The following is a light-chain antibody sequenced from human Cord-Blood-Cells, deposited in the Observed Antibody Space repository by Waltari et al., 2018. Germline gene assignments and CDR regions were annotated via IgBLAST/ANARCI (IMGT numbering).Light chain of an antibody. CDR3: SSYTSSSTLV. CDR1: SSDVGGYNY. J-gene: IGLJ2*01. V-gene: IGLV2-14*01. Sequence: QSALTQPASVPGSPGQSITISCTGTSSDVGGYNYVPWYQQHPGKAPKLMIYDVSKRPSGVSNRFSGSKSGNTASLTISGLQAEDEADYYCSSYTSSSTLVFGGGTKLTVL. CDR2: DVS.